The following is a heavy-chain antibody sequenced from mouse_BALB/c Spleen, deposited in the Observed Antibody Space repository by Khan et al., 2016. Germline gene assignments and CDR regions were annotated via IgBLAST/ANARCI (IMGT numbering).Heavy chain of an antibody. D-gene: IGHD1-1*01. CDR2: ISYSGST. CDR1: GYSITSDYA. Sequence: VQLKESGPGLVTPSQSLSLTCTVTGYSITSDYAWNWIRQFPGNKLEWMGYISYSGSTSYNPSLKRRISITRDPSKNQFFLTLNSVTTESTSTYYRARYCYGSSFFDYWGQGATLTVSS. J-gene: IGHJ2*01. CDR3: ARYCYGSSFFDY. V-gene: IGHV3-2*02.